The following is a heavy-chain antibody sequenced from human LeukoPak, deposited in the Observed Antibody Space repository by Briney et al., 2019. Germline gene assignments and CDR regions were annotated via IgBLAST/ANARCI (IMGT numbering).Heavy chain of an antibody. J-gene: IGHJ6*03. Sequence: SVKVSCKASGGTFSSYAISWVRQAPGQGLEWMGGIIPIFGTANYAQKFQGRVTITADKSTSTAYMELSSLRSEDTAVYYCAREGGSWGGYCSGGSCSNYYYYYMDVWGKGTTVTVSS. D-gene: IGHD2-15*01. CDR1: GGTFSSYA. V-gene: IGHV1-69*06. CDR2: IIPIFGTA. CDR3: AREGGSWGGYCSGGSCSNYYYYYMDV.